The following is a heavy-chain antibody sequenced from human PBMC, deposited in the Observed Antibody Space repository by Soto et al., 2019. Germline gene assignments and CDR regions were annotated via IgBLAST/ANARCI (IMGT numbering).Heavy chain of an antibody. Sequence: QVQLVESGGGVVQPGRSLRLSCAASGFIFSNYGMHWVRQAPGKGLEWVAVISCDGTNKYYVDSVKGRFTISRDNSQNTLFLQMNSLRAEDTAIYYCAKDLQLWLRGRGGMDVWGQGTTVTVSS. V-gene: IGHV3-30*18. D-gene: IGHD5-18*01. J-gene: IGHJ6*02. CDR2: ISCDGTNK. CDR1: GFIFSNYG. CDR3: AKDLQLWLRGRGGMDV.